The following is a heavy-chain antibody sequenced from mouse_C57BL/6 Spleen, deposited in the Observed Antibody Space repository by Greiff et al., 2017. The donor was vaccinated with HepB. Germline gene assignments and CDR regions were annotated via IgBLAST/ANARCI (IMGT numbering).Heavy chain of an antibody. CDR1: GYTFTSYW. CDR2: IHPNSGST. J-gene: IGHJ2*01. V-gene: IGHV1-64*01. Sequence: QVQLQQPGAELVKPGASVKLSCKASGYTFTSYWMHWVKQRPGQGLEWIGMIHPNSGSTNYNEKFKSKATLTVDKSSSTAYMQLSSLTSEDSAVYYCSRALYYGNYEGVFFDYWGQGTTLTVSS. D-gene: IGHD2-1*01. CDR3: SRALYYGNYEGVFFDY.